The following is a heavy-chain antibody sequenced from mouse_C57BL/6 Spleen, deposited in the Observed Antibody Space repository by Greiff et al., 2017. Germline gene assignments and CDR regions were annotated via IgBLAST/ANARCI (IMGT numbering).Heavy chain of an antibody. CDR3: YYYGSRRFAY. D-gene: IGHD1-1*01. J-gene: IGHJ3*01. Sequence: VQLKQSGPELVKPGASVKMSCKASGYTFTDYYMHWVKQKPGKGLEWIGEIYPGSGNTYYNEKFKGKATLTADTSSSTAYMQLSSLTSEDSAVYFCAYYYGSRRFAYWGQGTLVTVSA. CDR1: YTFTDYYM. V-gene: IGHV1-83*01. CDR2: YPGSGNTY.